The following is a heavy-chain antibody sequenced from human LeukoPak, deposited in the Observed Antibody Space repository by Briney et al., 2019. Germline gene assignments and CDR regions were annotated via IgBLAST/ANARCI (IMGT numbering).Heavy chain of an antibody. Sequence: GGSLRLSCAASGFTFSSYSMNWVRQAPGKGLEWVSSINIDSSYIYYADSVKGRFTISRDNAKNSLYLQMNSLRAEDTAVYYCARGSYVQQRQDLFDYWGQGTLVTVSS. CDR3: ARGSYVQQRQDLFDY. J-gene: IGHJ4*02. CDR2: INIDSSYI. V-gene: IGHV3-21*01. D-gene: IGHD6-13*01. CDR1: GFTFSSYS.